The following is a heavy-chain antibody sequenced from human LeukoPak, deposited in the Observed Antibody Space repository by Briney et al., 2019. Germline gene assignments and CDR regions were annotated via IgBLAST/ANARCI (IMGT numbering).Heavy chain of an antibody. J-gene: IGHJ4*02. D-gene: IGHD5-12*01. CDR2: ISAYNGNT. V-gene: IGHV1-18*01. CDR3: ARGMYSGYDFDY. Sequence: ASVKVSCKASGYTFTSYGISWVRQAPGRGLEWMGWISAYNGNTNYAQKLRGRVTMTTDTSTSTAYMELRSLRSDDTAVYYCARGMYSGYDFDYWGQGTLVTVSS. CDR1: GYTFTSYG.